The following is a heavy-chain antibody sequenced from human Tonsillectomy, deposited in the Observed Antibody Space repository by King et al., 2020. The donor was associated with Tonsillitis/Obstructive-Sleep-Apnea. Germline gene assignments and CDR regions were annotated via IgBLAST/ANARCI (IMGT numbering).Heavy chain of an antibody. D-gene: IGHD3-22*01. CDR3: ARGDYYDSSGYYVDYYYYMDV. Sequence: VQLVKSGAEVKKPGASVKVSCKASGYTFTSYYMYWVRQAPGQGLEWMGIINPSGGSTSYAQKFQGRVTMTRDTSTSTVYMELSSLRSEDTAVYYCARGDYYDSSGYYVDYYYYMDVWGKGTTVTVTS. CDR1: GYTFTSYY. CDR2: INPSGGST. J-gene: IGHJ6*03. V-gene: IGHV1-46*01.